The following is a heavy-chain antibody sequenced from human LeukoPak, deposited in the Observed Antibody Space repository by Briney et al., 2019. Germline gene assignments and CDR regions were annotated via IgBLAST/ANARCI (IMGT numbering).Heavy chain of an antibody. D-gene: IGHD5-18*01. CDR3: ARGTPGSYGYNYGIDY. Sequence: ASVKVSCKASGYTFTGYYMHWVRQAPGQGLEWMGWINPNSGGTNYAQKFQGRVTITRNTSISTAYMELSSLRSDDTAVYYCARGTPGSYGYNYGIDYWGQGTLVSVSS. CDR1: GYTFTGYY. V-gene: IGHV1-2*02. CDR2: INPNSGGT. J-gene: IGHJ4*02.